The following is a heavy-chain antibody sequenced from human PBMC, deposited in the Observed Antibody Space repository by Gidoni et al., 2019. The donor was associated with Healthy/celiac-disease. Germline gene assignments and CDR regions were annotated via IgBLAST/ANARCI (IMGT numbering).Heavy chain of an antibody. CDR1: GFTFSSYD. CDR3: ARGGVGNWNDDGMDV. V-gene: IGHV3-13*04. Sequence: EVQLVESGGGLVQPGGSLRLSCAASGFTFSSYDMPWVRQATGKGLEWVSAIGTAGDTYYPGAVKGRFTISRENAKNSLYLQMNSLRAGDTAVYYCARGGVGNWNDDGMDVWGQGTTVTVSS. D-gene: IGHD1-20*01. J-gene: IGHJ6*02. CDR2: IGTAGDT.